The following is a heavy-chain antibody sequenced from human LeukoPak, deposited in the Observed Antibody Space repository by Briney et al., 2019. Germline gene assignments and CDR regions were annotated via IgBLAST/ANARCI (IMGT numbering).Heavy chain of an antibody. V-gene: IGHV3-30*04. J-gene: IGHJ3*02. CDR2: ISYDGSNK. CDR3: ARVLDTMVRGVSQGYDAFDI. CDR1: GFTFSSYA. Sequence: AGGSLRLSCEVSGFTFSSYAMHWVRQAPGKGLEWLAVISYDGSNKYYADSVKGRFTISRDNSKNTLYLQMNSLRAEDTAVYYCARVLDTMVRGVSQGYDAFDIWGQGTMVTVSS. D-gene: IGHD3-10*01.